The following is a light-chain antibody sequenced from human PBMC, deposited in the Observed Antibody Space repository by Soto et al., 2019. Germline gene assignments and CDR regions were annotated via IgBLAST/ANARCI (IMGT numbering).Light chain of an antibody. Sequence: QYVLTQPASVSGSPGQSITISCTGTSSDVGSYHLVYWYQQHPGKAPKLMIYEGSKRPSGVSNRFSGSKAGNTASLTISGLQAEDEADYYCCSYAGSSPWVFGGGTKLTVL. V-gene: IGLV2-23*01. CDR2: EGS. CDR3: CSYAGSSPWV. CDR1: SSDVGSYHL. J-gene: IGLJ3*02.